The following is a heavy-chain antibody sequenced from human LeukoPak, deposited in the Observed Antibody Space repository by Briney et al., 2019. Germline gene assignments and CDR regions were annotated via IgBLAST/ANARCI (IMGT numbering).Heavy chain of an antibody. J-gene: IGHJ5*02. D-gene: IGHD3-9*01. CDR3: ASQDPSRLGDILAFDP. CDR2: IYYSGST. Sequence: PSETLSLTCTVSGGSISSSSYYWGWIRQPPGKGLEWIGSIYYSGSTYYNPSLKSRVTISVDTSKNQFSLKLSSVTAADTAVYYCASQDPSRLGDILAFDPWGQGTLVTVSS. V-gene: IGHV4-39*01. CDR1: GGSISSSSYY.